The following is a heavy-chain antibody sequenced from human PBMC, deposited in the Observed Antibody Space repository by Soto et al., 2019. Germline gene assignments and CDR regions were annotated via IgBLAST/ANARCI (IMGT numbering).Heavy chain of an antibody. CDR1: GFSFSRYA. Sequence: GGSLRLSCAASGFSFSRYAMHWVRQAPGKGLEWVALIPSDGSNEYYASSVKGRFTISRDTSKNMVNLQMSSLRVDDTAVYFCASPTESGMDVWGQGTTVTVSS. D-gene: IGHD1-26*01. CDR3: ASPTESGMDV. V-gene: IGHV3-30*03. J-gene: IGHJ6*02. CDR2: IPSDGSNE.